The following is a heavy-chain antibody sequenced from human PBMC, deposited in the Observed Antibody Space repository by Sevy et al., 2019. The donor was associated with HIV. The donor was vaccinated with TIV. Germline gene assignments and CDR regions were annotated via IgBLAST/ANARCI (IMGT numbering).Heavy chain of an antibody. D-gene: IGHD2-21*02. CDR3: ARGFWRVVVTAIADAFDI. V-gene: IGHV4-31*03. CDR1: GGSISSGGYY. Sequence: SETLSLTCTVSGGSISSGGYYWSWIRQHPGKGLEWIGYIYYSGSTYYNPSLKSRVTISVDTSKNQFSLKLSSVTAADTAVYYCARGFWRVVVTAIADAFDIWGQGTMVTVSS. CDR2: IYYSGST. J-gene: IGHJ3*02.